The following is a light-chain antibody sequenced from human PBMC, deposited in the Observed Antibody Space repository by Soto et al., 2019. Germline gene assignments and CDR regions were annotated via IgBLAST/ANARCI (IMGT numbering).Light chain of an antibody. CDR1: RSVISGF. J-gene: IGKJ4*01. Sequence: EIGLTQSPGTLSLSPGVRATLSCRASRSVISGFLAWYQQKPGQAPRLLIYGASSRATGIPDRFSGSGSGTDFTLTISSLEPEDFEVYYWQQYGSSHPLTFGGGTKVEIK. CDR2: GAS. V-gene: IGKV3-20*01. CDR3: QQYGSSHPLT.